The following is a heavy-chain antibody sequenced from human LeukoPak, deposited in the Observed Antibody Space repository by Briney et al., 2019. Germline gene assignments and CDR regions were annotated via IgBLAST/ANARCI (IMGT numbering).Heavy chain of an antibody. CDR2: IYYSGST. Sequence: ASETLSLTCSVSDGSINTISDYWGWIRQPPGKGLEWIGSIYYSGSTYYNPSLKSRVTISVDTSKNQFSLKLSSVTAADTAVYYCARRFRQWLVLSWFDPWGQGTLVTVSS. J-gene: IGHJ5*02. CDR1: DGSINTISDY. CDR3: ARRFRQWLVLSWFDP. V-gene: IGHV4-39*07. D-gene: IGHD6-19*01.